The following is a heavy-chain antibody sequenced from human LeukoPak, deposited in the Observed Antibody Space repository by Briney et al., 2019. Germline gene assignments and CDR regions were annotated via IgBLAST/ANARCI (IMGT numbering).Heavy chain of an antibody. Sequence: GGSLRLSCAASGFTFEDYAMHWVRQAPGKGLEWVSLISWDGGSTYYADSVKGRFTISRDNSKNSLYLQMNSLRAEDTALYYCATAAAAGTQDYYYYYMDVWGKGTTVTVSS. V-gene: IGHV3-43D*04. CDR2: ISWDGGST. J-gene: IGHJ6*03. CDR1: GFTFEDYA. CDR3: ATAAAAGTQDYYYYYMDV. D-gene: IGHD6-13*01.